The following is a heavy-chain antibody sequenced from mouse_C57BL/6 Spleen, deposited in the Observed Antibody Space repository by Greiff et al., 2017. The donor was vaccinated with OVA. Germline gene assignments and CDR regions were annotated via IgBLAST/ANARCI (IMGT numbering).Heavy chain of an antibody. V-gene: IGHV3-6*01. CDR1: GYSITSGYY. CDR2: LSYDGSN. J-gene: IGHJ3*01. Sequence: DVQLQESGPGLVKPSQSLSLTCSVTGYSITSGYYRNWIRQFPGNKLEWMGYLSYDGSNNYNPSLKNRISITRDTSKNQFFLKLNSVTTEDTATYYCARADGYYAFAYWGQGTLVTVSA. D-gene: IGHD2-3*01. CDR3: ARADGYYAFAY.